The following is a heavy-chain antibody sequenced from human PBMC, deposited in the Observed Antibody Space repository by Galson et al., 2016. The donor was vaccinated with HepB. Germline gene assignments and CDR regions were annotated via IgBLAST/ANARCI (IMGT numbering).Heavy chain of an antibody. V-gene: IGHV4-59*01. CDR3: ARDPQYSSAGNNAFDT. J-gene: IGHJ3*02. D-gene: IGHD6-25*01. CDR1: GDSLTDYF. CDR2: IYHNGNT. Sequence: EPLSLTCTVSGDSLTDYFWSFIRQAPGKGLEWIGFIYHNGNTDYNPSLKSRVTISVDVSRKQFSLQLRSVTAADAAVYFCARDPQYSSAGNNAFDTWGQGTMVTVS.